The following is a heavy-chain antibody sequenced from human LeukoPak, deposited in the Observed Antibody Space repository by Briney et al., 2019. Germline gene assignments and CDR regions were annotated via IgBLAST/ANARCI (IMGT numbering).Heavy chain of an antibody. V-gene: IGHV3-48*01. CDR1: VFTFSSYS. J-gene: IGHJ4*02. D-gene: IGHD2-15*01. Sequence: GGSLRLSCAASVFTFSSYSMNWVRQAPGKGLEWVSYIRSSGSTIYYADSVKGRFTISRDNAKNSLYLQMNSLRAEDTAVYYCARGGSSWYGFDYWGQGTLVTVSS. CDR3: ARGGSSWYGFDY. CDR2: IRSSGSTI.